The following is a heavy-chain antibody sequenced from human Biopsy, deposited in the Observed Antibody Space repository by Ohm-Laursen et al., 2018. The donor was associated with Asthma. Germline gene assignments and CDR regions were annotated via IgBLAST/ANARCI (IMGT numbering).Heavy chain of an antibody. CDR2: IYYSGST. J-gene: IGHJ6*02. D-gene: IGHD6-6*01. V-gene: IGHV4-31*02. Sequence: TLFLTWPVSYGSITSGGYYWTWIRQHPGKGLEWIGFIYYSGSTYYNPSLKSRVSISLDRTKSQFSLKLSSVTAADTALYYCARAQAAQYYYGMDVWGQGTTVIVSS. CDR3: ARAQAAQYYYGMDV. CDR1: YGSITSGGYY.